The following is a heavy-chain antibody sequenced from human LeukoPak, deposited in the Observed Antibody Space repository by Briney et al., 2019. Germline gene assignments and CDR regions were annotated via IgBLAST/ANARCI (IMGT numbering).Heavy chain of an antibody. V-gene: IGHV4-59*12. CDR3: ARTRPHYYGSGSYYKTLSYFDY. Sequence: SETLSLTCTVSGGSISSYYWSWIRQPPGKGLEWIGYIYYSGSTNYNPSLKSRVTISVDTSKNQFSLKLSSVTAADTAVYYCARTRPHYYGSGSYYKTLSYFDYWGQGTLVTVSS. D-gene: IGHD3-10*01. CDR1: GGSISSYY. J-gene: IGHJ4*02. CDR2: IYYSGST.